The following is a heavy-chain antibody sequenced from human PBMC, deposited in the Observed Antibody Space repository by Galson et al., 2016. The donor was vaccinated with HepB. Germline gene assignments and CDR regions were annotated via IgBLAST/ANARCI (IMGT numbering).Heavy chain of an antibody. CDR3: ASLRWVRLASGFSLYVDN. CDR1: DESFNTNTYY. D-gene: IGHD3-22*01. J-gene: IGHJ4*02. Sequence: SETLSLTCSVSDESFNTNTYYWGWIRQPPGKGLEWIATVYYTETTYYNSSLKSRVTISIDTSRNQFSLQLNSVTATDTSVYYCASLRWVRLASGFSLYVDNWGRGTLVTVSS. V-gene: IGHV4-39*01. CDR2: VYYTETT.